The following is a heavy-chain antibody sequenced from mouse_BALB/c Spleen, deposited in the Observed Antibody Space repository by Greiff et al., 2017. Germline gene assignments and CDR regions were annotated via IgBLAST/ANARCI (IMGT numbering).Heavy chain of an antibody. J-gene: IGHJ4*01. V-gene: IGHV14-3*02. CDR2: IDPANGNT. D-gene: IGHD1-1*01. Sequence: EVKLLESGAELVKPGASVKLSCTASGFNIKDTYMHWVKQRPEQGLEWIGRIDPANGNTKYDPKFQGKATITADTSSNTAYLQLSSLTSEDTAVYYCARWGSNGKGYYAMDYWGQGTSVTVSS. CDR3: ARWGSNGKGYYAMDY. CDR1: GFNIKDTY.